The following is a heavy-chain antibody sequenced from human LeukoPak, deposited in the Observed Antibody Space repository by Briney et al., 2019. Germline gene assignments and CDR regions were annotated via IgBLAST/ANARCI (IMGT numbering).Heavy chain of an antibody. Sequence: GGSLRLSCAASGFTFSSYSMNWVRQAPGKGLEWVSYISSSSSTIYYADSVKGRFTISRDNSKNTLYPQMNSLRAEDTAVYYCAKGSKEVLFTRDHYMDVWGKGTTVTISS. CDR2: ISSSSSTI. V-gene: IGHV3-48*01. CDR3: AKGSKEVLFTRDHYMDV. J-gene: IGHJ6*03. D-gene: IGHD3-3*01. CDR1: GFTFSSYS.